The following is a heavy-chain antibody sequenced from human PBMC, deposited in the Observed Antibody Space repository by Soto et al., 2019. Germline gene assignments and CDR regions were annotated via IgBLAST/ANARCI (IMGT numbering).Heavy chain of an antibody. CDR1: GFTFGDYA. Sequence: SGGSLRLSCIASGFTFGDYAMSWVRQAPGKGLEWLGIIRGKTYSGTTGYAASVNGRFTISRDDSKSIAYLQMNSLKTEDTAVYYCTSQYFDHWGQGTQVTVSS. V-gene: IGHV3-49*04. J-gene: IGHJ4*02. CDR2: IRGKTYSGTT. CDR3: TSQYFDH.